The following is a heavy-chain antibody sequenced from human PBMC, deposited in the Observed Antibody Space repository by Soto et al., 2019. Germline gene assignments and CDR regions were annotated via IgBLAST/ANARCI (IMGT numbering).Heavy chain of an antibody. J-gene: IGHJ4*02. V-gene: IGHV1-8*01. CDR3: AREDFYGSGSYSY. CDR1: GYTFTSYN. D-gene: IGHD3-10*01. CDR2: MNPDSGNT. Sequence: VQLVQSGAEVKKPGASVKVSCKASGYTFTSYNINWVRQATGQGLEWMGWMNPDSGNTGFAQKFQGRVAMTRSTSTSTAYMELSSLNSDDTAVYFCAREDFYGSGSYSYWGQGTLVTVSS.